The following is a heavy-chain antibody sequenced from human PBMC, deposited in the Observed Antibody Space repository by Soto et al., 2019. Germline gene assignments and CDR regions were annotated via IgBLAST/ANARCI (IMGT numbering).Heavy chain of an antibody. CDR1: VFTFSSYG. D-gene: IGHD3-3*01. CDR3: AREFWSGPFDY. V-gene: IGHV3-33*01. CDR2: IWYDGSNK. Sequence: PGGSLRLSCAASVFTFSSYGMHWVRQAPGKGLEWVAVIWYDGSNKYYADSVKGRFTISRDNSKNTLYLQMNSLRAEDTAVYYCAREFWSGPFDYWGQGTLVTVSS. J-gene: IGHJ4*02.